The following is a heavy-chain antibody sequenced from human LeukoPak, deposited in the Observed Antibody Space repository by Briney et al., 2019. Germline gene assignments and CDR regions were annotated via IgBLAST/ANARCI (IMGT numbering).Heavy chain of an antibody. Sequence: VASVKVSCKASGYTFTSYYMHWVRQAPGQGLEWMGIINPSGGSTSYAQKFQGRVTMTRDTSTSTVYMELSSLRSEDTAVYYCARELTHTIFGVVPPPDAFDIWGQGTVVTVSS. CDR3: ARELTHTIFGVVPPPDAFDI. D-gene: IGHD3-3*01. CDR1: GYTFTSYY. J-gene: IGHJ3*02. V-gene: IGHV1-46*01. CDR2: INPSGGST.